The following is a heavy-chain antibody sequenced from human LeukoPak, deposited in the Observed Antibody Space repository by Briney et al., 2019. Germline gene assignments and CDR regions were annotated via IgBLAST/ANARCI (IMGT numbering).Heavy chain of an antibody. D-gene: IGHD3-22*01. CDR1: GGSFSGYY. CDR3: ARGPPPFYYDSSGYTFDY. J-gene: IGHJ4*02. Sequence: PSETLSLTCAVYGGSFSGYYWSWIRQPPGKGLEWIGEVNHSGSTNYNPSLKSRVTISVDTSKNQFSLKLSSVTAADTAAYYCARGPPPFYYDSSGYTFDYWGQGTLVTVSS. V-gene: IGHV4-34*01. CDR2: VNHSGST.